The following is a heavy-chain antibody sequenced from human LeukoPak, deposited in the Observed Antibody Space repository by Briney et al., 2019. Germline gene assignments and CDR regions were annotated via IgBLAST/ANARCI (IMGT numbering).Heavy chain of an antibody. CDR2: ISSSGRT. Sequence: GGSLRLSCAASGFTFSSYAMNWVRQAPGKGLEWVSGISSSGRTYYADSVKGRFTISRDNSKNSLYLQMNTLRAEDTAVYSCARGADGVSSNSRGWFDPWGQGTLVTVSS. V-gene: IGHV3-23*01. J-gene: IGHJ5*02. D-gene: IGHD2-15*01. CDR1: GFTFSSYA. CDR3: ARGADGVSSNSRGWFDP.